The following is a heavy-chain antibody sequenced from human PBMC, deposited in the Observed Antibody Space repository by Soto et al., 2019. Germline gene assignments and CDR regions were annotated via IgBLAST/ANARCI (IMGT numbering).Heavy chain of an antibody. V-gene: IGHV4-31*03. D-gene: IGHD3-10*01. CDR1: GGSLSSGGYY. CDR2: IYFSGST. CDR3: ARGGSGSSYSWFDP. J-gene: IGHJ5*02. Sequence: PSETLSLTCTVSGGSLSSGGYYWSWIRQHPGKGLEWIGYIYFSGSTFYNPSLRSRVTISVDTSKNQFSLKLGSVTAADTAVYYCARGGSGSSYSWFDPWGQGTLVTV.